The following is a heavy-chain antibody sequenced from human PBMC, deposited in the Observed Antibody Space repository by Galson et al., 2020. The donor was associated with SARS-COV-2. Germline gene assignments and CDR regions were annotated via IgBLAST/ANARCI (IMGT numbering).Heavy chain of an antibody. D-gene: IGHD3-3*01. CDR3: MIFAIGY. V-gene: IGHV3-64D*06. CDR1: GFTFSTYT. Sequence: GGSLRLSCSASGFTFSTYTMHWVRQAPGKGLEYVSAISNIGDSTYYADSVKGRFTISRVNSKNTLYLQMSSLRAEDTAVYYCMIFAIGYWGQGTLVTVSS. CDR2: ISNIGDST. J-gene: IGHJ4*02.